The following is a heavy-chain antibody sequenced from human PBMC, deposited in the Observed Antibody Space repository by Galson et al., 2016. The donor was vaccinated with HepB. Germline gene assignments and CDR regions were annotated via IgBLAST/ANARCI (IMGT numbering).Heavy chain of an antibody. CDR3: AREFGKDRNLYYFYGMDA. CDR1: GGSISSGGYY. J-gene: IGHJ6*02. V-gene: IGHV4-31*03. CDR2: IYYSGST. D-gene: IGHD3-10*01. Sequence: LSLTCTVSGGSISSGGYYWSWIRQHPGKGLEWIGYIYYSGSTYYNPPLKIRVTMSVDTTKNPFSLKLSSVTAAATAIYYCAREFGKDRNLYYFYGMDAWGQGTTVTVSS.